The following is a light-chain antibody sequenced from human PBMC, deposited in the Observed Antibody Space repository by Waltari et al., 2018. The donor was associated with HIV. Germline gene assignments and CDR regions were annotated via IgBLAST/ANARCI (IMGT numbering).Light chain of an antibody. V-gene: IGKV3-20*01. CDR1: QSVSRSY. Sequence: EIVLTQSPGTLSLSPGERATLSCRASQSVSRSYLAWYQQEPGQAPRLLIYAASRRATVIPDRFSGSGSGTDFTRTISGLEPEDFAVYYCQQYGSSPYTFGQGTNLEIK. CDR3: QQYGSSPYT. CDR2: AAS. J-gene: IGKJ2*01.